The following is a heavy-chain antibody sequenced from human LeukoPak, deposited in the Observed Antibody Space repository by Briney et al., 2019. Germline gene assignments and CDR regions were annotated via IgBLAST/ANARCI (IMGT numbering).Heavy chain of an antibody. V-gene: IGHV3-53*05. CDR2: IYSGGST. D-gene: IGHD5-18*01. CDR3: ARVDTVMAYYFDL. J-gene: IGHJ4*02. Sequence: GGSLRLSCAASGFTVSSNYMTWVRQAPGKGLEWVSLIYSGGSTSYADSVRGRFTISRDNSKNTLYLQMNSLRAEDTAVYYCARVDTVMAYYFDLWGQGTLVTVSS. CDR1: GFTVSSNY.